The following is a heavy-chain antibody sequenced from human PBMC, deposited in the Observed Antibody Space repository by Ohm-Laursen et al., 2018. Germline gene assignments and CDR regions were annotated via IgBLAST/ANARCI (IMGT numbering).Heavy chain of an antibody. V-gene: IGHV3-23*01. D-gene: IGHD2-15*01. CDR2: ISNNGAGT. J-gene: IGHJ4*02. Sequence: LRLSCAASGFTFSSDTMSWVRQAPGKGLEWVSSISNNGAGTYYADSVKGRFTISRDNSKNTLYLQMNSLRAEDTAIYYCVKGRLAGAFDSWGQGTLVTVSS. CDR1: GFTFSSDT. CDR3: VKGRLAGAFDS.